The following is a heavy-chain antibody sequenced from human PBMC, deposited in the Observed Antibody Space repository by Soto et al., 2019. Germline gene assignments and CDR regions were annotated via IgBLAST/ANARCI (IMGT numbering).Heavy chain of an antibody. J-gene: IGHJ6*02. CDR2: INHRGST. V-gene: IGHV4-34*01. Sequence: SETLSLTCAVYGGSFSGYHWNWIRQPPGKGLEWIGEINHRGSTNYNPSLKSRVTISVDTSKNQFSLKLSSVTAADTAVYYCAGERTTISKFRSYYYGMDVWDQGTTVTVSS. CDR3: AGERTTISKFRSYYYGMDV. CDR1: GGSFSGYH. D-gene: IGHD4-4*01.